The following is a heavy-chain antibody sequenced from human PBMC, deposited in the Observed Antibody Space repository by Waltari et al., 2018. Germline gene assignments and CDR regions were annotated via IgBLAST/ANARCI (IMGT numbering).Heavy chain of an antibody. J-gene: IGHJ4*02. CDR1: GYTFIDYF. V-gene: IGHV1-69-2*01. D-gene: IGHD3-10*01. CDR3: APLPGGSGHTFDY. Sequence: EVQLVQSGAEVKKPGATVKISCKASGYTFIDYFMHWVQQAPGKGREWVGRIDPEDGETSYAETFQGRVTITADTSTDTSYLELSSLRSDDTAVYYCAPLPGGSGHTFDYWGQGTLLTVSS. CDR2: IDPEDGET.